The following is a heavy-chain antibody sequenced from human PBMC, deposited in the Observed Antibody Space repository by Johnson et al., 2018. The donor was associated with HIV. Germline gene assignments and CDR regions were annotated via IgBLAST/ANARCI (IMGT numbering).Heavy chain of an antibody. V-gene: IGHV3-30*04. CDR1: GFTFSSYA. CDR3: ARDRWYSSFSGGVDDAFDI. D-gene: IGHD6-13*01. CDR2: ISYDGSNK. J-gene: IGHJ3*02. Sequence: QEQLVESGGGVVQPGRSLRLSCAASGFTFSSYAMHWVRQAPGKGLEWVAVISYDGSNKYYADSVKGRFTISRDNSKNTLYLQMNSLRAEDTAVYYCARDRWYSSFSGGVDDAFDIWGQGTMVTVSS.